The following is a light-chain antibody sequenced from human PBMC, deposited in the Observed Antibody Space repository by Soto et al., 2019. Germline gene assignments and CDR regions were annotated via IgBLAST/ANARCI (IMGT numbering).Light chain of an antibody. CDR3: QQSGTWPPFT. V-gene: IGKV3-11*01. CDR2: DAT. J-gene: IGKJ5*01. Sequence: EIVLTQSPATLSLSPGERATLSCRATQSVSTYLAWYQHKPGQAPRLLIYDATNRVTGIPARFSGSGSGTDFTLTINSLEPEDFAVYYCQQSGTWPPFTFGQGTRLEIK. CDR1: QSVSTY.